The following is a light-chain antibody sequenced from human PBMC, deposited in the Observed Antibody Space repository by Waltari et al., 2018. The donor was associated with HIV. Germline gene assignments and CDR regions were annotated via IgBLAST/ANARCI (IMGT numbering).Light chain of an antibody. CDR3: CSYAGSYTLVV. CDR1: SSYVGGFNF. Sequence: QSALTQPRSVSGSPGQSVTISCTGTSSYVGGFNFVSWYQQHPGKAPKLMIYDVTKRPSGVPDRFSGSKFDNTASLTISGLQADDEADYYCCSYAGSYTLVVFGGGTKLTVL. CDR2: DVT. J-gene: IGLJ2*01. V-gene: IGLV2-11*01.